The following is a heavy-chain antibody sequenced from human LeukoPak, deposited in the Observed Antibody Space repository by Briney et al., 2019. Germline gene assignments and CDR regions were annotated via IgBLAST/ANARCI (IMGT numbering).Heavy chain of an antibody. V-gene: IGHV1-46*01. Sequence: ASVKVSCKASGYTFTSYYMHWVRQAPGQGLEWMEIINPSGGSTSYAQKFQGRVTMTRGTSTSTVYMELSSLRSEDTAVYYCARVGEGGSSFDYWGQGTLVTVSS. D-gene: IGHD1-26*01. CDR2: INPSGGST. CDR1: GYTFTSYY. CDR3: ARVGEGGSSFDY. J-gene: IGHJ4*02.